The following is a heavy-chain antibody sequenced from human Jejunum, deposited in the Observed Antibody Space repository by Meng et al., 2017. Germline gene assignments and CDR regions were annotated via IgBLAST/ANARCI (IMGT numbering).Heavy chain of an antibody. Sequence: VQLPEAVPVLWKPSETLSLIGVVSGDTISSGNWGIWVRQPPGKGLDWIGEIHHSGNINYNPSLKSRVTMSLDKPKNQFSLEVTSVTAADTAVYYCARDLLGPAIAATGWFDPWGQGTLVTVSS. CDR1: GDTISSGNW. V-gene: IGHV4-55*08. D-gene: IGHD6-13*01. J-gene: IGHJ5*02. CDR2: IHHSGNI. CDR3: ARDLLGPAIAATGWFDP.